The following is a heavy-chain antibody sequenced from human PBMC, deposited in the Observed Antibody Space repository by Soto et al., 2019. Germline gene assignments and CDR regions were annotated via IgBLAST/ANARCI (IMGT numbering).Heavy chain of an antibody. CDR3: ARPNAAGTIY. Sequence: EVQLVESGGGLVKPGGSLRLSCAASGFTFSSYSMNWVRQAPGKGLEWVSSISSSSSYIYYAESVKGRFTISRDNAKNSLYLQMNSLRAEDTAVYYCARPNAAGTIYWGQGTLVTVSS. D-gene: IGHD6-13*01. J-gene: IGHJ4*02. CDR1: GFTFSSYS. V-gene: IGHV3-21*01. CDR2: ISSSSSYI.